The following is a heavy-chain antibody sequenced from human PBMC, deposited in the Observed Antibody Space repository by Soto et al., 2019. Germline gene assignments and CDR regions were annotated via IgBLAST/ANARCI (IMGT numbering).Heavy chain of an antibody. CDR3: ARLLGSSSWFDP. J-gene: IGHJ5*02. CDR2: INPSGGST. V-gene: IGHV1-46*03. Sequence: SSVKVSCKASGYTFTSYYMHWLRQAPGQGLEWMGIINPSGGSTSYAQKFQGRVTMTRDTSTSTAYMELSSLRSEDTAVYYCARLLGSSSWFDPWGQGTLVTVSS. D-gene: IGHD6-6*01. CDR1: GYTFTSYY.